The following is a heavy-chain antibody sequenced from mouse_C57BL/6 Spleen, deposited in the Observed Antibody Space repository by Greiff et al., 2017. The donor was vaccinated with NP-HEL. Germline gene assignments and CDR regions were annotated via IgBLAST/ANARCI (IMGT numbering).Heavy chain of an antibody. CDR3: ARRNYDDDVYAMDY. CDR2: INPYNGGT. D-gene: IGHD2-4*01. CDR1: GYTFTDYY. V-gene: IGHV1-19*01. Sequence: EVQLQQSGPVLVKPGASVKMSCKASGYTFTDYYMNWVKQSHGKSLEWIGVINPYNGGTSYNQKFKGKATLTVDKSSSTAYMELNSLTSEDSAVYYCARRNYDDDVYAMDYWGQGTSVTVSS. J-gene: IGHJ4*01.